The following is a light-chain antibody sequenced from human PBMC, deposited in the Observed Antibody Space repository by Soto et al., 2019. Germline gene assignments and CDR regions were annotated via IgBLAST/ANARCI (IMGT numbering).Light chain of an antibody. V-gene: IGKV3-11*01. CDR3: QQRSNSQT. J-gene: IGKJ5*01. Sequence: IVLTQSPATLSLSPGERATLSCRASQSVSSYLAWYQQKPGQAPRVLIYDASNSATGIPARFSGSGSGTDFTLTRRNLEPENFEFYARQQRSNSQTFGQGTRLLTK. CDR2: DAS. CDR1: QSVSSY.